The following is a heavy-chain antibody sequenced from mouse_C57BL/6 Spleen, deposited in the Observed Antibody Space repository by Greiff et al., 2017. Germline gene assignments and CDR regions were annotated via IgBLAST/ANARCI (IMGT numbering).Heavy chain of an antibody. D-gene: IGHD6-5*01. CDR1: GYAFSSSW. Sequence: VQLQQSGPELVKPGASVKISCKASGYAFSSSWMNWVKQRPGKGLEWIGRIYPGDGDTNYNGKFKGKATLTADKSSSTAYMQLSSLTSEDSAVYFCARGEPSYYYFDYWGQGTTLTVSS. J-gene: IGHJ2*01. CDR2: IYPGDGDT. CDR3: ARGEPSYYYFDY. V-gene: IGHV1-82*01.